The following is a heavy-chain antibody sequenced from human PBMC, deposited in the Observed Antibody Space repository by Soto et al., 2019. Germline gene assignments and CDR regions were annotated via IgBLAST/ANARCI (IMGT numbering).Heavy chain of an antibody. CDR1: GYSFTSYW. CDR3: ARHGDCSSTSCYAFDP. V-gene: IGHV5-51*01. D-gene: IGHD2-2*01. CDR2: IYPGDSDT. Sequence: HGESLKISCKGSGYSFTSYWIGWVRQMPGKGLEWMGIIYPGDSDTRYSPSFQGQVTISADKSISTAYLQWSSLKASDTAMYYCARHGDCSSTSCYAFDPWGQGTLVTVSS. J-gene: IGHJ5*02.